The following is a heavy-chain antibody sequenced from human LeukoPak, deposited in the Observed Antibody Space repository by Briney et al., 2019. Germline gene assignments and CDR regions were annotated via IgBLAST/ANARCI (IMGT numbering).Heavy chain of an antibody. CDR3: ARIAPRDYYGSGTYLDY. D-gene: IGHD3-10*01. V-gene: IGHV2-70*11. CDR2: IDWDDDK. J-gene: IGHJ4*02. CDR1: GFSLSTSGMC. Sequence: GSGPALVKPTQTLTLTCTFSGFSLSTSGMCVSWIRQPPGKALEWLTRIDWDDDKYYSTSLKTRLTISKDTSKNQVVLTMTNMDPVDTATYYCARIAPRDYYGSGTYLDYWGQGTLVTVSS.